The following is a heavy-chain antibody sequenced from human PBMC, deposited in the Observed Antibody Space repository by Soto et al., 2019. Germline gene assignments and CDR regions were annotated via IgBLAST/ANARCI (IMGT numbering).Heavy chain of an antibody. J-gene: IGHJ5*02. CDR1: GYSFTNND. Sequence: ASVKVSCKASGYSFTNNDVSWVRQATGQGLEWMGWMNPGSGGTGYAQKFQGRVTMTGDISIATAYMELSSLRSDDTAIYYCARMATFGSLNWFDPWGQGTLVTVSS. D-gene: IGHD3-16*01. V-gene: IGHV1-8*01. CDR2: MNPGSGGT. CDR3: ARMATFGSLNWFDP.